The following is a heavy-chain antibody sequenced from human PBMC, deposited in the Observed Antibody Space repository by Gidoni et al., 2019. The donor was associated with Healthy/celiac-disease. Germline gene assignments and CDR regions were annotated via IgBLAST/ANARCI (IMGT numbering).Heavy chain of an antibody. Sequence: QVQLVESGGGVVQPGRSLRLSCAASGFTFSSYAMHWVRQAPGKGLEWVAVISYDGSNKYYADSVKGRFTISRDNSKNTLYLQMNSLRAEDTAVYYCARGYLADDFWSGYYDGMDVWGQGTTVTVSS. J-gene: IGHJ6*02. CDR3: ARGYLADDFWSGYYDGMDV. D-gene: IGHD3-3*01. CDR1: GFTFSSYA. V-gene: IGHV3-30-3*01. CDR2: ISYDGSNK.